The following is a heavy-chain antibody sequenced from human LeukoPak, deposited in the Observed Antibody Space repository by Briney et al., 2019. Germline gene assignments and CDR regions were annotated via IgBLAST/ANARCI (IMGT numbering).Heavy chain of an antibody. V-gene: IGHV4-4*02. Sequence: PSETLSLTCGVSGGSITTTNFWSCVRQAPGQGLEWIGEISLSGLTNYNSSLSSRVTISLDRAKNHLSLNLRSVTVADTAIYYCTRENGAFSPFGFWGQGTVVTVSS. CDR3: TRENGAFSPFGF. D-gene: IGHD2-8*01. J-gene: IGHJ4*02. CDR1: GGSITTTNF. CDR2: ISLSGLT.